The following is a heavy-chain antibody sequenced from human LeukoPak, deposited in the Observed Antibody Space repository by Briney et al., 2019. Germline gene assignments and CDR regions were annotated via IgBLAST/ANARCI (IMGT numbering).Heavy chain of an antibody. CDR1: GGSFSCYY. V-gene: IGHV4-34*01. CDR2: IYYSGST. Sequence: SETLSLTCAVYGGSFSCYYWSWIRQPPGKGLEWIGSIYYSGSTYYNPSLKSRVTISVDTSKNQFSLKLSSVTAADTAVYYCARGHSRGWARGYYFDYWGQGTLVTASS. D-gene: IGHD6-19*01. J-gene: IGHJ4*02. CDR3: ARGHSRGWARGYYFDY.